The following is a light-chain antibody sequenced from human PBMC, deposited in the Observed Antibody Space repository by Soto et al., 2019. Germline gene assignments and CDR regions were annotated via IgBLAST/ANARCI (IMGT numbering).Light chain of an antibody. CDR2: WAS. CDR3: QQYYTTPLT. J-gene: IGKJ1*01. V-gene: IGKV4-1*01. Sequence: DIVMTQSPDSLAVSLGEGASITCKSSQTILYSSNNKTYLAWYQQSPGQPPKLLIYWASTRESGVPDRFSGSWSVTAFTLTIGRLAAAAAAVSCCQQYYTTPLTFGQGAKV. CDR1: QTILYSSNNKTY.